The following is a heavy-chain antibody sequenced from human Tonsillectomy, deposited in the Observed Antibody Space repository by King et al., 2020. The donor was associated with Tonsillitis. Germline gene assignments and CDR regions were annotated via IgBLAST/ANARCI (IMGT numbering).Heavy chain of an antibody. CDR1: GGSISSYY. Sequence: QLQESGPGLVKPSETLSLTCTVSGGSISSYYWSWIRQPAGKGLEWFGRIYTSGSTNYNPSLKSPVTMSVDTSQNQFSLKLSSVTAADTAVYYCAREGGTYYDFWSGKPNWFDPWGQGTLVTVSS. V-gene: IGHV4-4*07. CDR3: AREGGTYYDFWSGKPNWFDP. D-gene: IGHD3-3*01. J-gene: IGHJ5*02. CDR2: IYTSGST.